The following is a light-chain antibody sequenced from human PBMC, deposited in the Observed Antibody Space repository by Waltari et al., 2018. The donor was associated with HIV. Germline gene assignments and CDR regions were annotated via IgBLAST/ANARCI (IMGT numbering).Light chain of an antibody. V-gene: IGLV3-21*04. Sequence: SYVLTQPPSVSVAPGKTARVSCGGNNIGSKRVHGYQQKPGQAPVVVIYYDSDRPSGIPERFSGSNSGDTATLTIRRVEAGDEADYYCQLWDSNTDHPVFGGGTKLTVL. CDR1: NIGSKR. CDR3: QLWDSNTDHPV. CDR2: YDS. J-gene: IGLJ2*01.